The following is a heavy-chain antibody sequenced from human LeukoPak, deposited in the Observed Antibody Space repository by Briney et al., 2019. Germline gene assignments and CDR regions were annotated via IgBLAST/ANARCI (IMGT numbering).Heavy chain of an antibody. D-gene: IGHD3-22*01. CDR3: ATSYRGGYYDSSGYYFY. Sequence: SVKVSCKASGGTFSSYAISWVRQAPGQGLEWMGRIIPILGIANYAQKSQGRVTITADKSTSTAYMELSSLRSEDTAVYYCATSYRGGYYDSSGYYFYWGQGTLVTVSS. CDR2: IIPILGIA. J-gene: IGHJ4*02. CDR1: GGTFSSYA. V-gene: IGHV1-69*04.